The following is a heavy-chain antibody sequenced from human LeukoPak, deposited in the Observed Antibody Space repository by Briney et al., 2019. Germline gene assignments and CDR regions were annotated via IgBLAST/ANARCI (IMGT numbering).Heavy chain of an antibody. CDR3: STKSGSYYVNWFDP. V-gene: IGHV4-30-2*01. CDR1: GGSISSGGYY. D-gene: IGHD1-26*01. CDR2: IYHSGST. J-gene: IGHJ5*02. Sequence: SQTLSLTCTVSGGSISSGGYYWSWIRQPPGKGLEWIGYIYHSGSTYYNPSLKSRVTISLDTSKNQFSLNLSSVTAADTAVYYRSTKSGSYYVNWFDPWGQGTLVTVSS.